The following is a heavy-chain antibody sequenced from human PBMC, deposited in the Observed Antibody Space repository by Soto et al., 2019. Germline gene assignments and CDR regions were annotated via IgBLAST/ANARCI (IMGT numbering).Heavy chain of an antibody. V-gene: IGHV3-30*18. J-gene: IGHJ4*02. CDR1: GFTFSSYG. Sequence: QVQLVESGGGVVQPGRSLRLSCAASGFTFSSYGMHWVRQAPGKGLEWVAVISYDGSNKYYADSVKGRFTISRDNSKNTLYLQMTSLRAEDTAVYYCAKDLWELADYFDYWGQGTLVTVSS. CDR2: ISYDGSNK. D-gene: IGHD1-26*01. CDR3: AKDLWELADYFDY.